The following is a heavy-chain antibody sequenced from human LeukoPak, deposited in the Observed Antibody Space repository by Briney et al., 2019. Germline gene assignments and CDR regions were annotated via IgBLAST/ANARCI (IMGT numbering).Heavy chain of an antibody. D-gene: IGHD3-10*01. Sequence: GGSLRLSCAASGFTFSNYAMTWVRQAPGKGLEWVSGISGSGSSTYYADSVKGRFTLSRDYPKNTLYLQMSSLRAEDTAVYYCARDSNSYGSGATIDYWGQGTLVTVSS. V-gene: IGHV3-23*01. CDR2: ISGSGSST. J-gene: IGHJ4*02. CDR1: GFTFSNYA. CDR3: ARDSNSYGSGATIDY.